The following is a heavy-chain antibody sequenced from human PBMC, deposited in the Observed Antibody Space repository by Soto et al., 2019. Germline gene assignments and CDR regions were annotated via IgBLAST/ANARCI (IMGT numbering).Heavy chain of an antibody. CDR1: GGSISSGGYS. CDR3: ARVPDR. CDR2: IYHSGST. Sequence: PSETLSLTCAVSGGSISSGGYSWSWIRQPPGKGLEWIGYIYHSGSTYYNTSLKSRVKISVDRSKNQFSLKLSSVTAADTAVYYCARVPDRWGQGTLVTVSS. J-gene: IGHJ5*02. V-gene: IGHV4-30-2*01. D-gene: IGHD2-2*01.